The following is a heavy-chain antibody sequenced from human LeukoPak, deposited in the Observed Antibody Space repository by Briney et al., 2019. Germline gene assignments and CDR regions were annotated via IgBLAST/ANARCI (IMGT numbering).Heavy chain of an antibody. D-gene: IGHD2-15*01. CDR2: IRSKGYGGTT. V-gene: IGHV3-49*04. CDR1: GFMFSTYA. Sequence: PGGSLRLSCAASGFMFSTYAMSWVRQAPGKGLGWVGFIRSKGYGGTTEYAASVKGRFTISRDDSKSMAYLQMNSLKTEDTAIYYCTRDGVVAAPPAHYYYMDVWGKGTTVTISS. CDR3: TRDGVVAAPPAHYYYMDV. J-gene: IGHJ6*03.